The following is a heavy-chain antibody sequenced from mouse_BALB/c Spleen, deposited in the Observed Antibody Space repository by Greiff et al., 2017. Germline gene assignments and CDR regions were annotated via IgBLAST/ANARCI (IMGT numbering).Heavy chain of an antibody. CDR1: GFTFSSFG. D-gene: IGHD1-1*01. CDR2: ISSGSSTI. J-gene: IGHJ3*01. CDR3: ARSDYYGSSPWFAY. V-gene: IGHV5-17*02. Sequence: EVQRVESGGGLVQPGGSRKLSCAASGFTFSSFGMHWVRQAPEKGLEWVAYISSGSSTIYYADTVKGRFTISRDNPKNTLFLQMTSLRSEDTAMYYCARSDYYGSSPWFAYWGQGTLVTVSA.